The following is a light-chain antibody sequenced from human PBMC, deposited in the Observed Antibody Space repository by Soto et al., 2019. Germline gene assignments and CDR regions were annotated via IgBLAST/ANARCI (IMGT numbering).Light chain of an antibody. V-gene: IGKV3-15*01. J-gene: IGKJ5*01. CDR1: QSVSTT. CDR3: QQYDNWPIT. CDR2: GAS. Sequence: EIAMTQSPASLSVSPGERATLSCRASQSVSTTLAWYQQKPGQAPRLLMYGASTRAIGIPARFTGGGSGTEFTLTISSLQPEDLTFYYCQQYDNWPITFGQGTRLEIK.